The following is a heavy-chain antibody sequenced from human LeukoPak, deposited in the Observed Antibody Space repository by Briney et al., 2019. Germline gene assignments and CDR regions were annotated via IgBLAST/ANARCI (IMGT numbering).Heavy chain of an antibody. D-gene: IGHD6-19*01. Sequence: GGSLRLSCTASGFTFGDSFMIWFRQAPGKGLEWVGFIRPKGFGETTECAASVKGRFSISRDDSKSITYLQMNSLETEDTAVYYCSRILRSAVAVYYYYMDVWGKGTTVIVSS. CDR1: GFTFGDSF. CDR3: SRILRSAVAVYYYYMDV. CDR2: IRPKGFGETT. J-gene: IGHJ6*03. V-gene: IGHV3-49*03.